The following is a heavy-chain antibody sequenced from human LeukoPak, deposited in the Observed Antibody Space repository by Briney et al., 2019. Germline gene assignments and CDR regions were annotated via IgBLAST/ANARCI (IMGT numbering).Heavy chain of an antibody. V-gene: IGHV1-58*01. CDR3: AAPYCTNGVCWFDY. D-gene: IGHD2-8*01. Sequence: SVKVSCKASGFTFTSSAVQWMRQARGQRLEWIGWIVVGSGNTNYAQKFQERVTITRDMSTSTAYMELSSLRSEDTAVYYCAAPYCTNGVCWFDYWGQGTLVTVSS. J-gene: IGHJ4*02. CDR1: GFTFTSSA. CDR2: IVVGSGNT.